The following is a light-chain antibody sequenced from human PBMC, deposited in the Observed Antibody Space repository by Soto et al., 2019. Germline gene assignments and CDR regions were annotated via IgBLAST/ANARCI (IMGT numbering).Light chain of an antibody. V-gene: IGKV1-39*01. Sequence: DILMTQSPASLSASVGDRVTITCQASQEIDSTLNWFQHKPGKTPRLLIYDTSSWQSGVPSRFRGSRSGAEFTLTITSLQSEDFATYYCHQSYTSPITFGGGTRLEIK. CDR1: QEIDST. CDR2: DTS. CDR3: HQSYTSPIT. J-gene: IGKJ4*01.